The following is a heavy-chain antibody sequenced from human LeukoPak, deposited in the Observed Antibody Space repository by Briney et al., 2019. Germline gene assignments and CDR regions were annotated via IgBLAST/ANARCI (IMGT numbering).Heavy chain of an antibody. CDR1: GGSISSGDYY. CDR2: IYYSGST. V-gene: IGHV4-30-4*01. J-gene: IGHJ4*02. Sequence: TLSLTCPVSGGSISSGDYYWSWIRQPPGKGLEWIGYIYYSGSTYYNPSLKSRVTISVDTSKNQFSLKLSSVTAADTAVYYCARDLWFGEYDYWGQGTLVTVSS. D-gene: IGHD3-10*01. CDR3: ARDLWFGEYDY.